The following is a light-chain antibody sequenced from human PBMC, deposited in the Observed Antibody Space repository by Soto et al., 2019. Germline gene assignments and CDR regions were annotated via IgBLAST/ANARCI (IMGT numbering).Light chain of an antibody. CDR2: GAS. V-gene: IGKV3-20*01. J-gene: IGKJ5*01. CDR1: QSLTNNY. Sequence: EIVMTQSPDTLSVSPGERATLSCRASQSLTNNYLAWYQQKPGQAPRLLIHGASSRAAGIPDRFSGSGSGTDFTLTISRPEPEDVAVYYCQQYGTSPPDTFGQGTRLEIK. CDR3: QQYGTSPPDT.